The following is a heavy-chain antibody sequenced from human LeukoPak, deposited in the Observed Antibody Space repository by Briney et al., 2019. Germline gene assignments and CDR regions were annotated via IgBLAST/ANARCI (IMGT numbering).Heavy chain of an antibody. J-gene: IGHJ5*02. Sequence: SETLSLTCTVSGGSISSYYWSWIRQPPGKGLEWIGYIYYGGSTNYNPSLRSRVTISVDTSKNQFSLKLSSVTAADTAMYYCARYTRYGDYNWFDPWGQGTLVTVSS. CDR2: IYYGGST. CDR1: GGSISSYY. CDR3: ARYTRYGDYNWFDP. V-gene: IGHV4-59*08. D-gene: IGHD4-17*01.